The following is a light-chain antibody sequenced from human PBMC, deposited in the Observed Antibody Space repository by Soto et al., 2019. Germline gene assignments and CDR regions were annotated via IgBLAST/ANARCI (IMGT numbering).Light chain of an antibody. V-gene: IGKV3-20*01. J-gene: IGKJ2*01. CDR2: GAF. CDR3: QQSGGAPYT. CDR1: QSVASNY. Sequence: EIVLTQSPGTLSLSPGETATLSCRASQSVASNYLAWYQQKPGRPPRLLIYGAFNRATGIADRFSGSGSGTDFTLTISRLEPEDFAMYYCQQSGGAPYTFGQGTKLETK.